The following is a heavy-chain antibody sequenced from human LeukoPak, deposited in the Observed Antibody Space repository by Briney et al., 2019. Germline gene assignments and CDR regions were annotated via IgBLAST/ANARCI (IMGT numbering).Heavy chain of an antibody. Sequence: ASVKVSCKASGGTFSSYAISWVRQAPGQGLEWMGGITPIFGTANYAQKFQGRVTITADESTSTAYMELSSLRSEDTAVYYCARTVVPAAILGDDAFDIWGQGTMVTVSS. CDR1: GGTFSSYA. CDR2: ITPIFGTA. J-gene: IGHJ3*02. CDR3: ARTVVPAAILGDDAFDI. V-gene: IGHV1-69*13. D-gene: IGHD2-2*02.